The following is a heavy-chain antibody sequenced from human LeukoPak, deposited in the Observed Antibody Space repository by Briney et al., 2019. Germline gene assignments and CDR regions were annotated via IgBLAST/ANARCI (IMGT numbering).Heavy chain of an antibody. V-gene: IGHV4-39*07. Sequence: PSETLSLTCTVSGGSISSSSYYWGWIRQPPGKGLEWIGSIYYSGSTYYNPSLKSRVTISVDTSKNQFSLKLSSVTAADTAVYYCARILRARLYYGMDVWGQGTTVTVSS. CDR3: ARILRARLYYGMDV. CDR2: IYYSGST. J-gene: IGHJ6*02. D-gene: IGHD3-9*01. CDR1: GGSISSSSYY.